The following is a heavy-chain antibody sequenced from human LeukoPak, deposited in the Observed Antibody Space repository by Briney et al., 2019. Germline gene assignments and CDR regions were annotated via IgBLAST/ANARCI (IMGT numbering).Heavy chain of an antibody. V-gene: IGHV3-66*01. Sequence: GGSLRLSCAAPGFTVSSNYMSWVRQAPGKGLEWVSVIYSGGSTYYADSVKGRFTISRDNSKNTLYLQMNSLRAEDTAVYYCAKDGLVGATALIGYWGQGTLVTVSS. CDR2: IYSGGST. J-gene: IGHJ4*02. D-gene: IGHD1-26*01. CDR3: AKDGLVGATALIGY. CDR1: GFTVSSNY.